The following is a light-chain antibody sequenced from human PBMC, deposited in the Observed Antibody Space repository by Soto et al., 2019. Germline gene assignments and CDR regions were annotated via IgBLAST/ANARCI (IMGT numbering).Light chain of an antibody. J-gene: IGLJ2*01. CDR3: SSYTSSVTLV. CDR2: EVS. Sequence: QSVLTQPASVSGSPGQSITISCTGTSSDVGGYNFVSWYQQHPGKAPKVMIYEVSNRPSGVSYRFSGSKSGNTASLTISGLQAEDEADYYCSSYTSSVTLVFGGGTKLTV. CDR1: SSDVGGYNF. V-gene: IGLV2-14*01.